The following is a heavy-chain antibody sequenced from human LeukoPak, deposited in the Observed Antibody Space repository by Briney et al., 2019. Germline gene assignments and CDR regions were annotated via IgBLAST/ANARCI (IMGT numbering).Heavy chain of an antibody. CDR2: ISSSSSTI. CDR1: GFTFSSYS. CDR3: ARDDYGDYFDY. J-gene: IGHJ4*02. D-gene: IGHD4-17*01. Sequence: HPGGSLRLSCAASGFTFSSYSMNWVRQAPGKGLEWVSYISSSSSTIYYADSVKGRFTISRDNAKNSLYLQMNSLRAEDTAVYYCARDDYGDYFDYWGQGTLVTVSS. V-gene: IGHV3-48*04.